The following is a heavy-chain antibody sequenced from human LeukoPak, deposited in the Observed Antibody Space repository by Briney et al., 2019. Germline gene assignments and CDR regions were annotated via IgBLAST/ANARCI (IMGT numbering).Heavy chain of an antibody. V-gene: IGHV4-39*07. D-gene: IGHD2-2*01. J-gene: IGHJ3*02. Sequence: SETLSLTCTVSGGSISSSSYYWGWIRQPPGKGLEWIGEINHSGSTNYNPSLKSRVTISVDTSKNQFSLKLSSVTAADTAVYYCARLGVVPAALTSGAFDIWGQGTMVTVSS. CDR3: ARLGVVPAALTSGAFDI. CDR1: GGSISSSSYY. CDR2: INHSGST.